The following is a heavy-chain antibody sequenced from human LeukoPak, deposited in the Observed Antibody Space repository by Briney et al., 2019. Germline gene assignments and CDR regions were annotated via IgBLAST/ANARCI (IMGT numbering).Heavy chain of an antibody. Sequence: SSETLSLTCTVSGGSISSYYLSWIRQPPGKGLEWVGYIYYSGSTNYNPSLKSRVTISVDTSKNQSSLNLNSVTAADTAVYYCARQGAKGSSWYFDSWGQGTLVTVSS. CDR1: GGSISSYY. CDR3: ARQGAKGSSWYFDS. V-gene: IGHV4-59*08. J-gene: IGHJ4*02. CDR2: IYYSGST. D-gene: IGHD6-6*01.